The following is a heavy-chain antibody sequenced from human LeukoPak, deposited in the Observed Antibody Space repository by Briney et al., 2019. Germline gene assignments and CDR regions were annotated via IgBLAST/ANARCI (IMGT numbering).Heavy chain of an antibody. D-gene: IGHD3-9*01. J-gene: IGHJ4*02. V-gene: IGHV3-53*01. Sequence: PGGSLRLSCAASGFNVSSNYMSWVRQAPGKGLEWVSVIYSGGSTYCADSVKGRFTISRDNSKNTLYLQMNSLRAEDTAVYYCASGFDYYFDYWGQGTLVTVSS. CDR2: IYSGGST. CDR1: GFNVSSNY. CDR3: ASGFDYYFDY.